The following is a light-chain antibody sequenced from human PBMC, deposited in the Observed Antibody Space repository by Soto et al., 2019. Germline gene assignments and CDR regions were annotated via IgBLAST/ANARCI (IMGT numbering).Light chain of an antibody. CDR1: QTLLHSNGKSY. V-gene: IGKV2D-29*01. Sequence: DIVMTQTPLSLSVTPGQSASISCRSSQTLLHSNGKSYLYWYLQKAGQAPQLLIYEVSNRFSGVPDRFSGIGSGTDFTLKISRVEAEDVGVYYCLQSLHFPLTFGGGTKVEIK. J-gene: IGKJ4*01. CDR2: EVS. CDR3: LQSLHFPLT.